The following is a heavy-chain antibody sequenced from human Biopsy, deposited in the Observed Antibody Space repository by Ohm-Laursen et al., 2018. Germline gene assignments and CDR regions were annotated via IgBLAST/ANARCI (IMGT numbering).Heavy chain of an antibody. V-gene: IGHV4-39*07. Sequence: SETLSLTCSVSGDSISSSTYYWGWIRQPPGKGLEWIGTIRNTYFRTSLKSRFTMSGDTSKKQFSLRLSSVTAADTAVYYCASAGYNPDWNFDLWGRGTRVTVSS. CDR1: GDSISSSTYY. CDR2: IRNT. D-gene: IGHD5-24*01. CDR3: ASAGYNPDWNFDL. J-gene: IGHJ2*01.